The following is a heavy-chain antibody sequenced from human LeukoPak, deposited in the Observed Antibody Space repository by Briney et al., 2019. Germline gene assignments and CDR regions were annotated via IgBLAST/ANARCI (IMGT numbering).Heavy chain of an antibody. D-gene: IGHD2-15*01. V-gene: IGHV3-48*03. CDR2: ISSSASTK. J-gene: IGHJ3*02. CDR3: ARGGVVYPDSFDI. CDR1: GFTFSSYE. Sequence: PGGSLRLSCAASGFTFSSYEMKWVRQAPGKGLEWVSYISSSASTKYYADSVKGRFTISRDNAKNSLYPQMNSLRAEDTAVYYCARGGVVYPDSFDIWGRGTMVTVSS.